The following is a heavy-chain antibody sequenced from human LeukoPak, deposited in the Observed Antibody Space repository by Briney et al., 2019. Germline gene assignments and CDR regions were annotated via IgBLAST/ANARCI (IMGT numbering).Heavy chain of an antibody. CDR1: GFTVSSNY. J-gene: IGHJ1*01. CDR2: IKSDGST. V-gene: IGHV3-74*01. Sequence: GSLRLSCAASGFTVSSNYMSWVRQAPGKGLVWVSRIKSDGSTNYADSVKGRFTISRDNAKNTVSLQMNSLRPEDTGVYYCARTPSEIGGYYPEYFRHWGQGTLVTVSS. CDR3: ARTPSEIGGYYPEYFRH. D-gene: IGHD3-22*01.